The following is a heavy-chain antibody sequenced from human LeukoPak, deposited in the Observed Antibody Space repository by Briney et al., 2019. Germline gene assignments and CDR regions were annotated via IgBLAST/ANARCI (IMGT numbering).Heavy chain of an antibody. CDR1: GFSFSGHW. CDR3: GRDLGGRSSY. V-gene: IGHV3-74*01. J-gene: IGHJ4*02. CDR2: INEDGSVT. Sequence: GGSLRLSCTASGFSFSGHWMHWVRQVPGEGLVWVSRINEDGSVTNYADSVKGRFTISRDNAQSTLYLQMHSLSAEDTAIYYCGRDLGGRSSYWGQGALVTVSS. D-gene: IGHD3-16*01.